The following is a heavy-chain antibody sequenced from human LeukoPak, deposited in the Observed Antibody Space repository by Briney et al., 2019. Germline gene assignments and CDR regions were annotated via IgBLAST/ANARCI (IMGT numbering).Heavy chain of an antibody. V-gene: IGHV3-23*01. CDR2: ISGSGGST. CDR3: ARAPGYYDSSGYPIRDDAFDI. Sequence: PGGSLRLSCAASGFTFSNSALSWVRQAPGKGLEWVSDISGSGGSTYYADSVKGRFTISRDNAKNSLYLQMNSLRAEDTAVYYCARAPGYYDSSGYPIRDDAFDIWGQGTMVTVSS. CDR1: GFTFSNSA. J-gene: IGHJ3*02. D-gene: IGHD3-22*01.